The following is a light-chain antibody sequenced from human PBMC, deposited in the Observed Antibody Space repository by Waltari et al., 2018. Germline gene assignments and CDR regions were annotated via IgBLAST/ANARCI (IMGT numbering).Light chain of an antibody. J-gene: IGLJ3*02. CDR2: NNN. CDR1: SSNIGSNL. Sequence: QSVLTQPPSASGTPGQRVTISCSGSSSNIGSNLVNWYPHPPGTAPKLLIFNNNQRPSGVPDRFSGSKSGTSASLAISGLQSEDEADYYCAAWDDSLNGWVFGGGTKLTVL. V-gene: IGLV1-44*01. CDR3: AAWDDSLNGWV.